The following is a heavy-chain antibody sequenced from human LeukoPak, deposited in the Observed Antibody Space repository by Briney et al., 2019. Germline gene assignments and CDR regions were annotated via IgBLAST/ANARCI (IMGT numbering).Heavy chain of an antibody. CDR2: IYSAGGT. CDR3: ASYYCTSGTCYFDY. V-gene: IGHV3-53*01. J-gene: IGHJ4*02. CDR1: GFSISSNY. Sequence: GGSLRLSCAVSGFSISSNYISWVRQAPGKGLEWLSVIYSAGGTYYADSVKGRFTISKDTSNNMVFLQVSSLRGEDTALYYCASYYCTSGTCYFDYWGQGTLVTVSS. D-gene: IGHD2-8*01.